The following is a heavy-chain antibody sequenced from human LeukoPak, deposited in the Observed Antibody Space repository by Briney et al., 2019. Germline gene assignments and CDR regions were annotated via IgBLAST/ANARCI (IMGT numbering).Heavy chain of an antibody. V-gene: IGHV4-30-2*01. CDR1: GGSISSGGYY. J-gene: IGHJ5*02. Sequence: SQTLSLTCTVSGGSISSGGYYWSWIRQPPGKGLEWIGYIYHSGSTYYNPSLKSRVTISVDRSKNQFSLKLSSVTAADTAVYFCGSLNKVVNSFEGGSWGQGNLVTVFS. CDR2: IYHSGST. CDR3: GSLNKVVNSFEGGS. D-gene: IGHD4-23*01.